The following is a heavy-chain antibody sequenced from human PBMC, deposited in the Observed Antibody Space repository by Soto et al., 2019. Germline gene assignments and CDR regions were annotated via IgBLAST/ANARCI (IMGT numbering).Heavy chain of an antibody. V-gene: IGHV1-18*04. CDR3: ARAILQNLYYYYAMDV. J-gene: IGHJ6*02. Sequence: QGPLVQSGAEVKKPGASVKVSCKASGYTFTSYGISWVRQAPGQGLEWMGWISAKKGNTKYAQKFQGRVTLTRDTSINTAYMELTRLTSDDTAVYFCARAILQNLYYYYAMDVWGQGTTVTVSS. D-gene: IGHD3-3*01. CDR1: GYTFTSYG. CDR2: ISAKKGNT.